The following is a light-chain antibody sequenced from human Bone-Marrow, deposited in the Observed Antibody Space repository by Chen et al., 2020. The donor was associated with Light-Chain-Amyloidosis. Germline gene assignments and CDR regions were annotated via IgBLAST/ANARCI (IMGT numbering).Light chain of an antibody. CDR1: PSVLYSSNNKNY. V-gene: IGKV4-1*01. J-gene: IGKJ2*01. Sequence: DIVMTQSPDSLAVSLGERATINCKSSPSVLYSSNNKNYLAWYQQKPGQPPKLLIYWASTRESGVPDLFSGRGSGTDFTLTISSLQAEDVAVYYCQQYYSTPPYTFGQGTKLEIK. CDR3: QQYYSTPPYT. CDR2: WAS.